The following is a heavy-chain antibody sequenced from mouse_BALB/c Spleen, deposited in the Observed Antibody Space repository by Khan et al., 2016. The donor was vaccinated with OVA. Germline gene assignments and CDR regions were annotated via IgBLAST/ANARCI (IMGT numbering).Heavy chain of an antibody. D-gene: IGHD2-1*01. V-gene: IGHV1-63*02. J-gene: IGHJ4*01. CDR2: IFPGGTYK. CDR3: ARYPRGNYDAMDY. Sequence: QVQLQQSGAEVVRPGTSVKISCKTSGYTFTNYWLAWLKQRPGHGPEWIGDIFPGGTYKNYNENLTDKATLTADTFSSTAYMQLSSLTAEDSADYFCARYPRGNYDAMDYWGQGTSVTVSS. CDR1: GYTFTNYW.